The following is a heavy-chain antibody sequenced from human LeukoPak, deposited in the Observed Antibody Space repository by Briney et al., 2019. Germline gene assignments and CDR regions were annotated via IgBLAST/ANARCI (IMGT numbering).Heavy chain of an antibody. J-gene: IGHJ4*02. Sequence: PSETLSLTCAVYGGSFSGYYWGWIRQPPGKGLEWIGSIYYSGSTYYNPSLKSRVTISVDTSKNQFSLKLSSVTAADTAVYYCARQRYSSSWYGEFYFDYWGQGTLVTVSS. CDR3: ARQRYSSSWYGEFYFDY. V-gene: IGHV4-39*01. CDR1: GGSFSGYY. CDR2: IYYSGST. D-gene: IGHD6-13*01.